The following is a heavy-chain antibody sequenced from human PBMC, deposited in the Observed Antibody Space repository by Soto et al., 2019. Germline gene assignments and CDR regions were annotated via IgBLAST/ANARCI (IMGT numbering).Heavy chain of an antibody. CDR2: IWYDGSNK. CDR3: ARDIPSKGYCSGGSCLPGDY. V-gene: IGHV3-33*01. J-gene: IGHJ4*02. CDR1: GFTFSSYG. Sequence: GGSLRLSCAASGFTFSSYGMHWVRQAPGKGLEWVAVIWYDGSNKYYADSVKGRFTISRDNSKNTLYLQMNSLRAEDTAVYYCARDIPSKGYCSGGSCLPGDYWGQGTLVTVSS. D-gene: IGHD2-15*01.